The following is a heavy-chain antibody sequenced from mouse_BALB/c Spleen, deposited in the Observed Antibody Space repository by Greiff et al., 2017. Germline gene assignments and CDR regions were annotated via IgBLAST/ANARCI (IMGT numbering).Heavy chain of an antibody. CDR3: ARQRVSMVTDYYAMDY. CDR1: GFTFSSYG. D-gene: IGHD2-2*01. CDR2: ISSGGSYT. V-gene: IGHV5-6*02. J-gene: IGHJ4*01. Sequence: DVKLQESGGDLVKPGGSLKLSCAASGFTFSSYGMSWVRQTPDKRLEWVATISSGGSYTYYPDSVKGRFTISRDNAKNTLYLQMSSLKSEDTAMYYCARQRVSMVTDYYAMDYWGQGTSVTVSS.